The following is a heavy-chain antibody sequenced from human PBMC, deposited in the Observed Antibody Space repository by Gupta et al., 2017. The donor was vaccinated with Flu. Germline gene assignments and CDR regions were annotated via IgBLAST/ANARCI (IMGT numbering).Heavy chain of an antibody. D-gene: IGHD6-19*01. V-gene: IGHV3-23*01. J-gene: IGHJ4*02. Sequence: WVRQAPGKGLEWVSAISANGGNTHYADSVKGRFTISRDNSKNTLYLQMNSLRAEDTAVYYCAKGDRGSVWTHWGQGTLVSASS. CDR2: ISANGGNT. CDR3: AKGDRGSVWTH.